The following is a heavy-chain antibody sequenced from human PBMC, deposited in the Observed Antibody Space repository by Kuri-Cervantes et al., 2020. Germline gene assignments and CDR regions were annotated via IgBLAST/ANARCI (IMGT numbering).Heavy chain of an antibody. CDR2: IYYSGST. CDR3: ARGPMITFGGVIAN. CDR1: GGSFSSYY. D-gene: IGHD3-16*02. J-gene: IGHJ4*02. Sequence: SQTLSLTCAVYGGSFSSYYWSWIRQPPGKGLEWIGYIYYSGSTNYNPSLKSRVTISVDTSKNQFSLKLSSVTAADTAVYYCARGPMITFGGVIANWGQGTLVTVSS. V-gene: IGHV4-59*01.